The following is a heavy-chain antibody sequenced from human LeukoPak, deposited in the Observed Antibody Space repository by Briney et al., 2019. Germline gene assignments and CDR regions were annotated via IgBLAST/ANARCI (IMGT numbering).Heavy chain of an antibody. D-gene: IGHD3-22*01. Sequence: EASVKVSCTASGYTFTSYGISWVRQAPGQGLEWMGWISAYNGNTNYAQKLQGRVTMTTDTSTSTAYMELRSLRSDDTAVYYCARDHDSSGYYPYFDYWGQGTLVTVSS. CDR3: ARDHDSSGYYPYFDY. J-gene: IGHJ4*02. CDR2: ISAYNGNT. CDR1: GYTFTSYG. V-gene: IGHV1-18*01.